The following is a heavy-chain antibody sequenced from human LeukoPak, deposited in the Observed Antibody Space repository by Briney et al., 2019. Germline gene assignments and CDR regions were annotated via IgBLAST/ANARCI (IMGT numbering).Heavy chain of an antibody. J-gene: IGHJ4*02. V-gene: IGHV3-48*01. CDR3: ARHDGFMPY. Sequence: PGGSLRLSCAASGFTFSSYSMNWVRQAPGKGLEWVSYISSSSSTIYYADSVKGRFTISRDESRKTVYLQMNTLRVEDTAIYFCARHDGFMPYWGQGTLVTVSS. CDR2: ISSSSSTI. CDR1: GFTFSSYS. D-gene: IGHD2-2*01.